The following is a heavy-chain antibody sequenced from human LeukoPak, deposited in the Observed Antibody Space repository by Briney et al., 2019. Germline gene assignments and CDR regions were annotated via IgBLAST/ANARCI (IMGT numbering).Heavy chain of an antibody. V-gene: IGHV1-2*02. CDR3: ARGHGSRSYSYFGMDV. D-gene: IGHD3-10*01. Sequence: ASVKVSCKASGYSFTGYYMHWVRQAPGQGLEWMGWINPNSGATNYAQKFQGRVTMTRDTSISKAYMELGRLRSDDTAVYYCARGHGSRSYSYFGMDVCGQGTTVTVSS. CDR2: INPNSGAT. J-gene: IGHJ6*02. CDR1: GYSFTGYY.